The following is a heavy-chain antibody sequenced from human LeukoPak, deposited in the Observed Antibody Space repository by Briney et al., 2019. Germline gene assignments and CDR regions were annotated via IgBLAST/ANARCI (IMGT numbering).Heavy chain of an antibody. CDR2: IYYSGST. V-gene: IGHV4-59*01. J-gene: IGHJ6*02. CDR1: GGSISSYY. Sequence: SETLSLTCTVSGGSISSYYWSWIRQPPGKGLEGIGYIYYSGSTNYNPSLKSRVTISVDTSKNQFSLKLSSVTAADTAVYYCAREPGIAVAGTSTTYYYYGMDVWGQGTTVTVSS. CDR3: AREPGIAVAGTSTTYYYYGMDV. D-gene: IGHD6-19*01.